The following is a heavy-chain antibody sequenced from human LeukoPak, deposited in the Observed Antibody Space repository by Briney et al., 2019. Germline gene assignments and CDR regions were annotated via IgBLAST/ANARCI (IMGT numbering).Heavy chain of an antibody. J-gene: IGHJ4*02. CDR1: GFTFSSYS. CDR3: AKDYYGGNRLFDY. V-gene: IGHV3-21*01. CDR2: ISSSSSYI. D-gene: IGHD4-23*01. Sequence: PGGSLRLSCAASGFTFSSYSMNWVRQAPGKGLEWVSSISSSSSYIYYADSVKGRFTISRDNSKNTLSLQMNSLRVEDTAVYYCAKDYYGGNRLFDYWGQGTLVTVSS.